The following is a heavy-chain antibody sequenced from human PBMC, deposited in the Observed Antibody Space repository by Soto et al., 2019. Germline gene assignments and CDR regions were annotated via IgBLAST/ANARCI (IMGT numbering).Heavy chain of an antibody. CDR3: RREGRHKVGGTTGQFYYGMDV. J-gene: IGHJ6*02. V-gene: IGHV4-4*07. Sequence: SETLSLTCTVSGASISSYYWSWIRQPAGKGLEWIGRIYTSGSTNYNPSLKSRVTMSVDTSKNQFSLKLSSVTAADTAVYYCRREGRHKVGGTTGQFYYGMDVWGQESTGT. CDR2: IYTSGST. D-gene: IGHD1-26*01. CDR1: GASISSYY.